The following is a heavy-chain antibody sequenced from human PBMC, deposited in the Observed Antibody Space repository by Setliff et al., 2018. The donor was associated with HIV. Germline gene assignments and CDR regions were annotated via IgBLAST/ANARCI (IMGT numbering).Heavy chain of an antibody. V-gene: IGHV1-18*01. CDR3: ARAGHRPRNYYYYYMDV. J-gene: IGHJ6*03. Sequence: WASVKVSCKASGYTFTSYGISWVRQAPGQGLEWMGWISAYNGNTNYAQKLQGRVTMTTDTSTSTAYTELRSLRSDDTAVYYCARAGHRPRNYYYYYMDVWGKGTTVTVSS. CDR1: GYTFTSYG. CDR2: ISAYNGNT.